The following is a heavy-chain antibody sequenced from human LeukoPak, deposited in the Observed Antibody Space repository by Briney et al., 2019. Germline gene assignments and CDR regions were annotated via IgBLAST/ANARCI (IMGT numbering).Heavy chain of an antibody. CDR1: GDSISFYY. Sequence: SETLSLTCTVSGDSISFYYWSWIRQPPGKGLEWIGYIYYSGSTNYNPSLKTRVTISVDTSKNQFSLNLSSVTAADTAVYYCAGTSKYMAVWGKGTTVTVSS. CDR3: AGTSKYMAV. CDR2: IYYSGST. V-gene: IGHV4-59*08. J-gene: IGHJ6*03.